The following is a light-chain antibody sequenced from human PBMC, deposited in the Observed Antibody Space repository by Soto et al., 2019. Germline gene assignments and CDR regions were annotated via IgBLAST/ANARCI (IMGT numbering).Light chain of an antibody. CDR2: ANV. V-gene: IGLV1-51*01. J-gene: IGLJ1*01. Sequence: QSVLTQPPSVSATPGQKVTISCSGSDSNLGRNYVSWYQQLPGTAPRLLIYANVYRFSGIPDRFSASKSGTSATLGIAGLQTGDEGEYYCGSWANNLRAYVFGTGTKVTVL. CDR1: DSNLGRNY. CDR3: GSWANNLRAYV.